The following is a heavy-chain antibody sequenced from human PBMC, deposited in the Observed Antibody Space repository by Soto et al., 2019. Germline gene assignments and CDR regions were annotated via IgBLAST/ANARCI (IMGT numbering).Heavy chain of an antibody. CDR1: GYSFTSYW. CDR2: IYPGDSDT. V-gene: IGHV5-51*01. CDR3: ARITVQFYYYYGMDV. J-gene: IGHJ6*02. D-gene: IGHD1-1*01. Sequence: GESLKISCKGSGYSFTSYWIGWVRQMPGKGLEWMGIIYPGDSDTRYSPSFQGQVTISADKSISTAYLQWSSLKASDTAMYYCARITVQFYYYYGMDVWGQGTTVTVSS.